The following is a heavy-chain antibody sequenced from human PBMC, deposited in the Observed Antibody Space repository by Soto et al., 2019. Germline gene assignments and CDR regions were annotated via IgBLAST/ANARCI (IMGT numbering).Heavy chain of an antibody. CDR2: ISYDGSNK. J-gene: IGHJ3*02. CDR3: AKSPYYYGSGSPDDAFDI. V-gene: IGHV3-30*18. D-gene: IGHD3-10*01. CDR1: GFTFRSYG. Sequence: PGGSLRLSCAASGFTFRSYGMHWVRQAPGKGLEWVAVISYDGSNKYYADSVKGRFTISRDNSKNTLYLQMNSLRAEDTAVYYCAKSPYYYGSGSPDDAFDIWGQGTMVTVSS.